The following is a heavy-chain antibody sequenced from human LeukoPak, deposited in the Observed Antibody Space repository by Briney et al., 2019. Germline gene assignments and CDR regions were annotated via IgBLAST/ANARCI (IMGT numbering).Heavy chain of an antibody. CDR3: ARDTVSGGNAYYFDY. Sequence: GGSLRLSCAASGFTFSSYSMNWVRQAPGKGLEWVSSISSSSSYIYYADSVKGRFTISRDNAKNSLYLQMNSLRAEDTAVYYCARDTVSGGNAYYFDYWGQGTLVTVSS. J-gene: IGHJ4*02. CDR1: GFTFSSYS. V-gene: IGHV3-21*01. CDR2: ISSSSSYI. D-gene: IGHD4-23*01.